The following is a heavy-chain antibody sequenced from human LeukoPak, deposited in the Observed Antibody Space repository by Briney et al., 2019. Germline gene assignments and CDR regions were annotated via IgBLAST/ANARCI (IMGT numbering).Heavy chain of an antibody. CDR3: PSVDTARYYFDY. CDR1: GFTFSSYA. D-gene: IGHD5-18*01. Sequence: GGSLRLSCAASGFTFSSYAMSWVRQAPGKGLEWVSAISGSGGSTYYADSVKGRFTISRDNSKNTLYLQMNSLRAEDTAVYYCPSVDTARYYFDYWGQRTLVTVSS. V-gene: IGHV3-23*01. CDR2: ISGSGGST. J-gene: IGHJ4*02.